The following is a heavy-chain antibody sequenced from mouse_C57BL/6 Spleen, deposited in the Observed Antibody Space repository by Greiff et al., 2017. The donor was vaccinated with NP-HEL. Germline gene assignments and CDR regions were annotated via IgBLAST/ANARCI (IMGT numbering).Heavy chain of an antibody. CDR2: IDPSDSDT. Sequence: QVQLQQPGAELVMPGASVKLSCKASGYTFTSYWMHWVKQRPGQGLEWIGEIDPSDSDTNYNQKFKGKSTLTVDKSSSTAYMQLSSLTSEDSAVYYCAIACITTVVATRSLAMDYWGQGTSVTVSS. V-gene: IGHV1-69*01. CDR1: GYTFTSYW. CDR3: AIACITTVVATRSLAMDY. J-gene: IGHJ4*01. D-gene: IGHD1-1*01.